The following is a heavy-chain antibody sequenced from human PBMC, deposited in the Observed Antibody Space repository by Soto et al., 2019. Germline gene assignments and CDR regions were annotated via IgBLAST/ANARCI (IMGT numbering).Heavy chain of an antibody. Sequence: GGSLRLSCAASGFTFSSYGMHWVRQAPGKGLEWVAVIWYDGSNKYYADSVKGRFTISRDNSKNTLYLQMNSLRAEDTAVYYCARDSSGSSTSCYNAFDIWGQGTMVTVSS. V-gene: IGHV3-33*01. CDR2: IWYDGSNK. D-gene: IGHD2-2*02. CDR3: ARDSSGSSTSCYNAFDI. CDR1: GFTFSSYG. J-gene: IGHJ3*02.